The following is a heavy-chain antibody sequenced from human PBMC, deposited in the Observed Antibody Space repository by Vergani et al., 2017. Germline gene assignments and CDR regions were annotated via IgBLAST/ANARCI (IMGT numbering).Heavy chain of an antibody. V-gene: IGHV4-39*07. CDR2: IYYSGST. Sequence: QLQLQESGPGLVKPSETLSLTCTVSGGSISSSSYYWGWIRQPPGKGLEWIGSIYYSGSTYYNPSLKSRVTISVDTSKNQFSLKLSSVTAADTAVYYCATPFKVGASHFDYWGQGTLVTVSS. CDR3: ATPFKVGASHFDY. CDR1: GGSISSSSYY. D-gene: IGHD1-26*01. J-gene: IGHJ4*02.